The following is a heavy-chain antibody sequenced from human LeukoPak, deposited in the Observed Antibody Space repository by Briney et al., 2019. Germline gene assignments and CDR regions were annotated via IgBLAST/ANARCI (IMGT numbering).Heavy chain of an antibody. CDR3: ASLDTALLNSAY. CDR2: VKQGGGEK. V-gene: IGHV3-7*01. D-gene: IGHD5-18*01. CDR1: GFTFRNDW. Sequence: GGSLRLSCAVFGFTFRNDWMSWVRQAPGKGLEWVAMVKQGGGEKYYVDSVRGRFTISRDDAKNSLYLQMNSLRAEDTAVYYCASLDTALLNSAYWGQGTLVTVSS. J-gene: IGHJ4*02.